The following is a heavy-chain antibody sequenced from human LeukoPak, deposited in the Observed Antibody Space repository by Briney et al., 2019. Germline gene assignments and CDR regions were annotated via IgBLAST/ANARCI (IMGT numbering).Heavy chain of an antibody. J-gene: IGHJ4*02. Sequence: PGGSLRLSCAASGFTFSSYGMHWVRQAPGKGLEWVAVISYDGSNKYYADSVKGRFTISRDNSKNTLYLQMNSLRAEDTAVYYCARDLDYGGRSNFDHWGQGTLVTVSS. V-gene: IGHV3-30*03. CDR3: ARDLDYGGRSNFDH. D-gene: IGHD4-23*01. CDR2: ISYDGSNK. CDR1: GFTFSSYG.